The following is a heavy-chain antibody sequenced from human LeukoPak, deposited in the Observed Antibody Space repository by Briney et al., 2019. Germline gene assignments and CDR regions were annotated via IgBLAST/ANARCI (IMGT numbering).Heavy chain of an antibody. CDR1: GFTFSSDA. D-gene: IGHD6-13*01. CDR3: GKDRTATSIAAAGTYY. J-gene: IGHJ4*02. Sequence: GGTLTLSCAASGFTFSSDAKSWFLQAPGEELEGGSAISGSGGSTYYAASVKGRVTISIDNSKNKMYLQMNSPTAEYTAVYYWGKDRTATSIAAAGTYYWGQGTLVTVSS. V-gene: IGHV3-23*01. CDR2: ISGSGGST.